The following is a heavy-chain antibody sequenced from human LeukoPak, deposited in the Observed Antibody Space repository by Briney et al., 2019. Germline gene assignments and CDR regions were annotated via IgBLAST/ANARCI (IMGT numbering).Heavy chain of an antibody. V-gene: IGHV3-33*06. CDR3: AKVSGDYDSLVYYAMDV. Sequence: GGSLRLSCTASGFTFNSYGMHWVRQAPGKGLEWVAVIWSGGRNKHYADSVKGRFTISRDDVKNTLYLQVNSLRAEDTAVYYCAKVSGDYDSLVYYAMDVWGQGTTVTVSS. CDR2: IWSGGRNK. D-gene: IGHD4-17*01. J-gene: IGHJ6*02. CDR1: GFTFNSYG.